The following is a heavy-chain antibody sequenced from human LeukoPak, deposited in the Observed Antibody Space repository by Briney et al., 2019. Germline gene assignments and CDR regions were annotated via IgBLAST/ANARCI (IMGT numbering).Heavy chain of an antibody. CDR2: IYYSGST. CDR1: GGSISSSSYY. D-gene: IGHD4-17*01. Sequence: SETLSLTCTVSGGSISSSSYYWGWIRQPPGKWLEWIGSIYYSGSTYYNPSLKSRVTISVDTSKNQFSLKLSSVTAADTAVYYCARTPSGTVTTYPDYWGQGTLVTVSS. CDR3: ARTPSGTVTTYPDY. V-gene: IGHV4-39*01. J-gene: IGHJ4*02.